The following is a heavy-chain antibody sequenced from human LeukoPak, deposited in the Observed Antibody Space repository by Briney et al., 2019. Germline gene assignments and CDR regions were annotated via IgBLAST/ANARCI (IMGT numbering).Heavy chain of an antibody. J-gene: IGHJ6*04. D-gene: IGHD2-15*01. CDR1: GGSISSYY. Sequence: PSETLSLTCTVSGGSISSYYWSWIRQPPGKGLEWIGYIYYSGSTNYNPSLKSQVTISVDTSKNQFSLKLSSVTAADTAVYYCARTRGDCSGGSCYNDYYGMDVWGKGTTVTVSS. V-gene: IGHV4-59*01. CDR3: ARTRGDCSGGSCYNDYYGMDV. CDR2: IYYSGST.